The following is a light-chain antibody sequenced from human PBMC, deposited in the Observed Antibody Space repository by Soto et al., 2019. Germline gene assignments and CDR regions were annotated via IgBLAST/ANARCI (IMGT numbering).Light chain of an antibody. Sequence: SYELTQTSSVSVAPGQTAKITCGGNTIGSKSVHWYQQKAGQAPVLVVHDDSDRPSGIPERFSGSNSANTATLTISRVEAGDEADYYCQVWESSGDQVVFAGGTKGTVL. CDR1: TIGSKS. CDR3: QVWESSGDQVV. J-gene: IGLJ2*01. CDR2: DDS. V-gene: IGLV3-21*02.